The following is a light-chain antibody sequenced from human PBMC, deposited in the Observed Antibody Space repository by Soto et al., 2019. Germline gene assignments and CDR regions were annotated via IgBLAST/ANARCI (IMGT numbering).Light chain of an antibody. J-gene: IGKJ2*01. Sequence: DVPMTQSPSSLSASVGDRVTITCRASQRIRTSLNWYQQKPGKAPKFLIYDASNLQSEVTSRFSGSGSGTDFTLTISNLQPEDFATYYCQQSYSVPPTFGQGTKLEI. CDR3: QQSYSVPPT. CDR2: DAS. CDR1: QRIRTS. V-gene: IGKV1-39*01.